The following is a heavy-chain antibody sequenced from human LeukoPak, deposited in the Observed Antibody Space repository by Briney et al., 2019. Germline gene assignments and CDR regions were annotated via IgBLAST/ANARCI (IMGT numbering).Heavy chain of an antibody. CDR2: ISYDGSNK. CDR3: AKVMSLPGIAATGYYGMDV. CDR1: GFTFSSYG. J-gene: IGHJ6*02. V-gene: IGHV3-30*18. D-gene: IGHD6-13*01. Sequence: GGSLRLSCAASGFTFSSYGMHWVRQAPGKGLEWVAVISYDGSNKYYADSVKGRFTISRDNSKNTLYLQMNSLRAEDTAVYYCAKVMSLPGIAATGYYGMDVWGQGTTVTVSS.